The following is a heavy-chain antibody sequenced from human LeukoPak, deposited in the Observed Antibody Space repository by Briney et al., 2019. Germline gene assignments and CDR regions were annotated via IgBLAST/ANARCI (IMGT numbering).Heavy chain of an antibody. Sequence: GGSLRLSCAASGFTFDDYAMHWVRQAPGKGLEWVSGISWNSGSIGYADSVKGRFTISRDTSRNTLFLQMNSLRAEDTAVYYCAREKADTAMPPQNTPPLGFDPWGQGTLVTVSS. CDR2: ISWNSGSI. D-gene: IGHD5-18*01. V-gene: IGHV3-9*01. CDR1: GFTFDDYA. J-gene: IGHJ5*02. CDR3: AREKADTAMPPQNTPPLGFDP.